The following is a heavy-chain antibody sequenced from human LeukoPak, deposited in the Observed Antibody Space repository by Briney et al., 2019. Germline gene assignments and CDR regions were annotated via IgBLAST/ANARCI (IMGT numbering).Heavy chain of an antibody. Sequence: ASVKVSCKASGYTFTSYDINWVRQAPGQRLEWMGWISPYIGNTYYSQKLQGRVTMTTDTSTTTAYMELRSLRSDDTGVYYCARFTPRLSREKFDYWGQGTLVTVSS. CDR2: ISPYIGNT. CDR1: GYTFTSYD. V-gene: IGHV1-18*01. D-gene: IGHD3-3*02. CDR3: ARFTPRLSREKFDY. J-gene: IGHJ4*02.